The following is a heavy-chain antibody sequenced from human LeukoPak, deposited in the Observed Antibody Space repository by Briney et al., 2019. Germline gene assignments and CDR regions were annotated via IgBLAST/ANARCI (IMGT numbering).Heavy chain of an antibody. V-gene: IGHV3-30*03. D-gene: IGHD1-26*01. CDR3: ARDLSGSYPNWFDP. CDR1: GFTFSSYG. J-gene: IGHJ5*02. CDR2: ISYDGSNK. Sequence: GGSLRLSCAASGFTFSSYGMHWVRQAPGKGLEWVAVISYDGSNKYYADSVKGRFTISRDNSKNTLYLQMNSLRAEDTAVYYCARDLSGSYPNWFDPWGQGTLVTVSS.